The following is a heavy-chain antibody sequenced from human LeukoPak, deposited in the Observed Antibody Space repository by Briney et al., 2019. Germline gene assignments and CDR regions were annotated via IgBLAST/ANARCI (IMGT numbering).Heavy chain of an antibody. D-gene: IGHD6-19*01. CDR1: GGTFSSYA. CDR3: ASGPSSSGWFLG. J-gene: IGHJ4*02. Sequence: SVKVSCKASGGTFSSYAISWVRQAPGQGLEWMGRIIPILGIANYAQKFQGRVTITADKSTSTAYMELSSLRSEDTAVYYCASGPSSSGWFLGWGQGTLVSVSS. CDR2: IIPILGIA. V-gene: IGHV1-69*04.